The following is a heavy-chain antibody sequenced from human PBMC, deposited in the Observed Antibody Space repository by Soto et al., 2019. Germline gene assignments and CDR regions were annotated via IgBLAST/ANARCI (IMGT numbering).Heavy chain of an antibody. V-gene: IGHV4-59*01. J-gene: IGHJ4*02. CDR3: AREGDSTGYYYGPIDY. Sequence: SETLSLTCTVSGGSISSYYWSWTRQPPGKGLEWIGYIYNSGSTNYNPSLKSRVTMSIDTSKNQFSLKLSSVTAADTAVYYCAREGDSTGYYYGPIDYWGQGTLVTVS. CDR1: GGSISSYY. CDR2: IYNSGST. D-gene: IGHD3-22*01.